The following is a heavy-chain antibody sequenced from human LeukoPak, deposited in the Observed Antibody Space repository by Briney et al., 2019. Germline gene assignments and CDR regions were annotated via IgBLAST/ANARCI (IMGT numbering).Heavy chain of an antibody. CDR2: IYYSGST. CDR1: GGSISSYY. D-gene: IGHD6-13*01. J-gene: IGHJ4*02. Sequence: SETLSLXCTVSGGSISSYYWSWIRQPPGEGLEWIGYIYYSGSTNYNPSLKSRVTISVDTSKNQFSLKLSSVTAADTAVYYCARSYSSSSYFDYWGQGTLVTVSS. CDR3: ARSYSSSSYFDY. V-gene: IGHV4-59*01.